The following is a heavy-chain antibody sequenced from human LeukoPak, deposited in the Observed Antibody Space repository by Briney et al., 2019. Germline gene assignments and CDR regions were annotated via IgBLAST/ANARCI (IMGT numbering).Heavy chain of an antibody. CDR1: GFTFSDYY. CDR2: IKQDGSEK. CDR3: ARVWSG. D-gene: IGHD3-10*01. V-gene: IGHV3-7*01. Sequence: GGALRLSCAASGFTFSDYYMSWIRQAPGKGLEWVANIKQDGSEKYYVDSVKGGFTISRDNAKNSLYLQMNSLRAEDTAVYYCARVWSGWGQGTLVTVSS. J-gene: IGHJ4*02.